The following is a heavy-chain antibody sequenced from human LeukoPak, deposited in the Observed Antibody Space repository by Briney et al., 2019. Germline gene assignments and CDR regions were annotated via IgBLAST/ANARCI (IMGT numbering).Heavy chain of an antibody. V-gene: IGHV3-23*01. D-gene: IGHD3-10*01. CDR1: GFTFSNYG. CDR2: IDTSGGGT. J-gene: IGHJ4*02. Sequence: PGGSLRLPCAASGFTFSNYGMSWVRQAPGKGLEWVSTIDTSGGGTYYANSVKGRFTISRDNSRNTLFLQMNSLRSEDTGVYYCAKGGGKFFNYWGQGTLVTVSS. CDR3: AKGGGKFFNY.